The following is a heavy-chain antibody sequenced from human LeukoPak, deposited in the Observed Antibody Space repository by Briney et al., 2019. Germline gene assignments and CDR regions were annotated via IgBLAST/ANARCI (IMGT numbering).Heavy chain of an antibody. D-gene: IGHD2-15*01. CDR2: IYHSGST. CDR1: GGSISSYY. V-gene: IGHV4-59*12. J-gene: IGHJ4*02. Sequence: SETLSLTCTVSGGSISSYYWSWIRQPPGKGLEWIGYIYHSGSTYYNPSLKSRVTISVDRSKNQFSLKLSSVTAADTAVYYCARRVVLENYFDYWGQGTLVTVSS. CDR3: ARRVVLENYFDY.